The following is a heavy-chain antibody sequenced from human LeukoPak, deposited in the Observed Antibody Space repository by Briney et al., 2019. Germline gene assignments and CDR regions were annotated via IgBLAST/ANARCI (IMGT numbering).Heavy chain of an antibody. CDR3: ATVLGGLRFFGH. CDR2: IQSETDGGTT. CDR1: GFIFRNVW. J-gene: IGHJ4*02. V-gene: IGHV3-15*07. Sequence: PGGSLRLSCAASGFIFRNVWMNWVRQAPGKGLEWVGRIQSETDGGTTDYAAPMKGRFTISRDDSKMMLYLQMNSLQTEDTAVYFCATVLGGLRFFGHWGQGTAVTVSS.